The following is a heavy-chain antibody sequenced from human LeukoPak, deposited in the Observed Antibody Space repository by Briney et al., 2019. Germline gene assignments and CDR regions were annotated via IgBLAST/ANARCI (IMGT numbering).Heavy chain of an antibody. D-gene: IGHD2-2*01. CDR3: AKDGGSVVPADTFDY. J-gene: IGHJ4*02. CDR1: GFTFSSYA. V-gene: IGHV3-23*01. Sequence: GGSLRLSCAASGFTFSSYAMSWVRQAPGKGLEWVAAFSGSGDSTYYADSVKGRFPISRDNSQNTQYLQMNSLQAEDTAVYYCAKDGGSVVPADTFDYWGQGTLVTVSS. CDR2: FSGSGDST.